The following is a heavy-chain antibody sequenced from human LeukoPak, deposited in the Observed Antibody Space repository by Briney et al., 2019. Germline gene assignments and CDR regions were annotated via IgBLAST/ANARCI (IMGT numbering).Heavy chain of an antibody. V-gene: IGHV3-30-3*01. J-gene: IGHJ3*02. CDR2: ISYDGSNK. Sequence: GGSLRLSCAASGFTFSSYAMHWVRQAPGKGLEWVAVISYDGSNKYYADSVKGRFTISRDNSKNTLYLQMNSLRAEDTAVYYCARERQQLDHDAFDIWGQGTMVTVSS. CDR1: GFTFSSYA. CDR3: ARERQQLDHDAFDI. D-gene: IGHD6-13*01.